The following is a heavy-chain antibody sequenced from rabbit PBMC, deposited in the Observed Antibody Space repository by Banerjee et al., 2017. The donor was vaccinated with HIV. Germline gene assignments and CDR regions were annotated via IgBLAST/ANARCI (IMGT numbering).Heavy chain of an antibody. Sequence: EESGGGLVKPEGSLTLTCTASGFTLSSYWICWVRQAPGKGLEWIGCIYTGDGSTWYASWVKGRFSISKTSSTTVTLQMTGLTAADTATYFCARDAGGDGYSNDLWGPGTLVTVS. V-gene: IGHV1S45*01. D-gene: IGHD7-1*01. CDR2: IYTGDGST. CDR3: ARDAGGDGYSNDL. J-gene: IGHJ4*01. CDR1: GFTLSSYW.